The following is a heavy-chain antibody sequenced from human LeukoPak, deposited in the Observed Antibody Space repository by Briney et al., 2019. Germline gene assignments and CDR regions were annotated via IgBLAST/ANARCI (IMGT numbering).Heavy chain of an antibody. CDR1: GYTFTDYY. V-gene: IGHV1-69-2*01. D-gene: IGHD3-22*01. CDR2: VDPEDGET. Sequence: ASVKVSCKVSGYTFTDYYMHSVQQAPGKGLEWMGLVDPEDGETIYAEKFQGRVTITADTSTDTAYMELSSLRSEDTAVYYCATVSPYYYDSSGYYYPLDYWGQGTLVTVSS. CDR3: ATVSPYYYDSSGYYYPLDY. J-gene: IGHJ4*02.